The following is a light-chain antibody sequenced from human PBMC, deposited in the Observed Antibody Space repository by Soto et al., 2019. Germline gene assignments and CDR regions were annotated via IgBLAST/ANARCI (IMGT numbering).Light chain of an antibody. Sequence: DIVMPQSPLYLGVTHGEPASISCRSSQRLVHSNVYNYSDWYLQKPGQSPKXLIYLGSNRASGVPDRFSGSGAGTDCTLKISRVEAEDVGVYYCMQALQTPHTCGQGTQVDIK. V-gene: IGKV2-28*01. CDR2: LGS. CDR3: MQALQTPHT. CDR1: QRLVHSNVYNY. J-gene: IGKJ1*01.